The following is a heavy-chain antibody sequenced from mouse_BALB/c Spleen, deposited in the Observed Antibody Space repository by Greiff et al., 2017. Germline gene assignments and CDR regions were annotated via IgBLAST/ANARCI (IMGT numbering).Heavy chain of an antibody. CDR2: ISSGGSYT. CDR3: ARAVVASRYFDY. D-gene: IGHD1-1*01. V-gene: IGHV5-9-4*01. CDR1: GFTFSSYA. J-gene: IGHJ2*01. Sequence: EVQLVESGGGLVKPGGSLKLSCAASGFTFSSYAMSWVRQSPEKRLEWVAEISSGGSYTYYPDTVTGRVTISRDNAKNTLYLEMSSLRSEDTAMYYCARAVVASRYFDYWGQGTTLTVSS.